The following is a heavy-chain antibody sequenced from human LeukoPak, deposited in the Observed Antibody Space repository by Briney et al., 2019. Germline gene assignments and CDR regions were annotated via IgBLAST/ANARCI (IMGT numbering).Heavy chain of an antibody. CDR1: GYTFTSYD. V-gene: IGHV1-8*01. J-gene: IGHJ3*02. D-gene: IGHD6-13*01. CDR3: ARGNLFYSSSWYEDAFDI. CDR2: MNPNGGNT. Sequence: GASVKVSCKASGYTFTSYDINWVRQATGQGLEWMGWMNPNGGNTGYAQKFQGRVTMTRNTSISTAYMELSSLRSEDTAVYYCARGNLFYSSSWYEDAFDIWGQGTMVTVSS.